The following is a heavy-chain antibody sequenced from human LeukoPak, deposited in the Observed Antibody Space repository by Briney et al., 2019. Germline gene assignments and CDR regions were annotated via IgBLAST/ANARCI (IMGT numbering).Heavy chain of an antibody. V-gene: IGHV3-53*01. J-gene: IGHJ6*02. Sequence: GGSLRLSGAASGFTVSSNYMTWVRQAPGKGLEWVSVIYSGGSIYYADSVKGRFTISRDISKNTVDLQLNSLRAEDTAVYYCARDRRVGGYSYGTEYYYYGMDVWGQGTTVTVSS. CDR2: IYSGGSI. CDR3: ARDRRVGGYSYGTEYYYYGMDV. CDR1: GFTVSSNY. D-gene: IGHD5-18*01.